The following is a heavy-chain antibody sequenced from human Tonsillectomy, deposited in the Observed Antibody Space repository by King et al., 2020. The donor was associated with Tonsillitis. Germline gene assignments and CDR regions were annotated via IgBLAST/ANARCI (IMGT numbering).Heavy chain of an antibody. Sequence: QLQESGPGLVKPSETLSLTCTVSGGSIRSFYWSWIRQPPGKGLEWIGYIYYSGTTYYNPSLKSRVTISVDTSKNQFSLKLSSVTAADTAVYYCTRGCFGEDDHHYGMDVWGQGATGTVSS. CDR2: IYYSGTT. CDR3: TRGCFGEDDHHYGMDV. J-gene: IGHJ6*02. D-gene: IGHD3-10*01. CDR1: GGSIRSFY. V-gene: IGHV4-59*01.